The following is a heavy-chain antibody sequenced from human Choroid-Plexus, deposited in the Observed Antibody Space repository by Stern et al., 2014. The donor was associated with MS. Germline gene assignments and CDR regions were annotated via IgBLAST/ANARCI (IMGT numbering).Heavy chain of an antibody. CDR3: ARVXXTXXXXXXXRGSGMDX. D-gene: IGHD3-10*01. CDR1: GFTFGNYW. V-gene: IGHV3-7*01. Sequence: EVQLVESGGGLVQPGGSLTISCTAAGFTFGNYWMTWVRQAPGKGLEWGAXXKEDGTEKNYVDSVKGRFTISRDNARHSLHLQMNXLRVXXXXXXXCARVXXTXXXXXXXRGSGMDXXXQGTTVIVSS. J-gene: IGHJ6*02. CDR2: XKEDGTEK.